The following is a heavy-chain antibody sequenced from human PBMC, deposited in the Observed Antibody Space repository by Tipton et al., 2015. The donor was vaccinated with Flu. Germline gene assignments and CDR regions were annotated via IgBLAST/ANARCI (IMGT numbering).Heavy chain of an antibody. D-gene: IGHD6-6*01. Sequence: TLSLTCAVYGGSFSGYYWSWIRQPAGKGLEWIGRIYTSGSTNYNPSLKSRVTMSVDTSKNQFSLKLSSVTAADTAVYYCARDRSGQLEFFDYWGQGTLVTVSS. J-gene: IGHJ4*02. CDR3: ARDRSGQLEFFDY. CDR1: GGSFSGYY. V-gene: IGHV4-4*07. CDR2: IYTSGST.